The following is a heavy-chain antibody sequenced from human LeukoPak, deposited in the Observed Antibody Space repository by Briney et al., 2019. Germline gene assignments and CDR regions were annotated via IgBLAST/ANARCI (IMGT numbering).Heavy chain of an antibody. V-gene: IGHV3-74*01. J-gene: IGHJ6*04. CDR2: ISSDGEST. CDR3: TREGVSDFWTGYLDV. CDR1: GFTFSTYW. Sequence: GGSLRLSCEASGFTFSTYWIHWVRQAPGKGLLWVSRISSDGESTSYGDSVKGRFTISRDNAKNTVYLQISSLRAEDTAVYYCTREGVSDFWTGYLDVWGKGTTVTVSS. D-gene: IGHD3/OR15-3a*01.